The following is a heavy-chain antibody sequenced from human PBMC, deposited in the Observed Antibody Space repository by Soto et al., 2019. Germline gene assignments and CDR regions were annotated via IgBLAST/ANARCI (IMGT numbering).Heavy chain of an antibody. CDR3: ARGQEVWWNEGPLGLHDLDV. J-gene: IGHJ6*02. D-gene: IGHD1-1*01. CDR1: RYTFISYD. V-gene: IGHV1-8*01. Sequence: QVQLVQSGAEVKKSGASVKVSCKASRYTFISYDINWVRQATGQGLEWMGWMNSNSGNTGYAQKFQGRITMTRNTSIKTDYMELSSMRSEDTAVYYCARGQEVWWNEGPLGLHDLDVWGQGTTVTVSS. CDR2: MNSNSGNT.